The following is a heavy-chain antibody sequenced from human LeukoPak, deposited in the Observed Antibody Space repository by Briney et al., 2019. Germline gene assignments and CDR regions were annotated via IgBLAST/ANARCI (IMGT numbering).Heavy chain of an antibody. V-gene: IGHV3-30*01. CDR2: ISYDGSNK. CDR3: ARDPGASRSWRYYFDY. D-gene: IGHD6-13*01. CDR1: GFTFSGYA. Sequence: GESLTLFCAASGFTFSGYAMRWVRQAPGKGLEWVGVISYDGSNKYYAASVKGRFIISRDNYNITLYLQMNSLRAEDTAVYYCARDPGASRSWRYYFDYWGQGTLVTVSS. J-gene: IGHJ4*02.